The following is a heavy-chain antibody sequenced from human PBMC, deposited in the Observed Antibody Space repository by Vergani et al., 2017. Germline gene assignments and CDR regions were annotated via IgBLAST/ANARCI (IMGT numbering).Heavy chain of an antibody. J-gene: IGHJ4*02. CDR1: GFTFSSYA. CDR3: ARGNDLGGATQSYYFDY. CDR2: ISGSGGST. V-gene: IGHV3-23*01. D-gene: IGHD1-26*01. Sequence: EVQLLESGGGLVQPGGSLRLSCAASGFTFSSYAMSWVRQAPGKGLEWVSAISGSGGSTYYADSVKGRFTISRDNSKNTLYLQMNSLRAEDTAVYYCARGNDLGGATQSYYFDYWGQGTLVTVS.